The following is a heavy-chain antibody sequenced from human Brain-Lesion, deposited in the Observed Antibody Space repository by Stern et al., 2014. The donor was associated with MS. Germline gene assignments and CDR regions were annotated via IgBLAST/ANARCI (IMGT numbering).Heavy chain of an antibody. Sequence: VQLVQSGAEVKKPGASVKVSCKTSGYIFTGYYIHWVRQAPGQGLEWMAWINPTNGGTKYAQKFQGRVTMSRDTSNSTAYVELSSLTSDDTAVYYCARDQRGITIFGVVTDYYYLGMDVWGQGTTVTVSS. D-gene: IGHD3-3*01. CDR1: GYIFTGYY. J-gene: IGHJ6*02. CDR2: INPTNGGT. V-gene: IGHV1-2*02. CDR3: ARDQRGITIFGVVTDYYYLGMDV.